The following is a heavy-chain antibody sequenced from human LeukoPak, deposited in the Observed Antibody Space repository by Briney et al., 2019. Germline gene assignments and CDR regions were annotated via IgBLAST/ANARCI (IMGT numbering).Heavy chain of an antibody. CDR2: ISGGGGST. V-gene: IGHV3-23*01. CDR1: GFTFTNYA. D-gene: IGHD3-22*01. Sequence: GGSLRLSCAASGFTFTNYAMSWVRQAPGKGLEWVSGISGGGGSTYYADSVKGRFTISRDNSKNTLYLQVNSLRADDTAVYYCAKGSYYDSSGYYYFDYWGQGTLVTVSS. CDR3: AKGSYYDSSGYYYFDY. J-gene: IGHJ4*02.